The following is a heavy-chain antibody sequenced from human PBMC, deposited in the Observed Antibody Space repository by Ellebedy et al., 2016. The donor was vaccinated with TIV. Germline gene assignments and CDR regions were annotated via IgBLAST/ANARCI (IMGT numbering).Heavy chain of an antibody. D-gene: IGHD6-13*01. J-gene: IGHJ6*02. CDR2: ISAYNGNT. V-gene: IGHV1-18*01. Sequence: ASVKVSCXASGYTFTSYGISWVRQAPGQGLEWMGWISAYNGNTNYAQKLQGRVTMTTDTSTSTAYMELRSLRSEDTAVYYCARGPSSSWYLIYYYYGMDVWGQGTTVTVSS. CDR1: GYTFTSYG. CDR3: ARGPSSSWYLIYYYYGMDV.